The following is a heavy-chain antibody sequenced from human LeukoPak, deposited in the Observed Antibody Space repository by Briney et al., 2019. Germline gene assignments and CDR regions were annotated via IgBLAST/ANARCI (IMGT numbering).Heavy chain of an antibody. CDR3: AAVSSFGVVPYYFDY. CDR2: IVVGSGNT. CDR1: GFTFTNSA. D-gene: IGHD3-3*01. V-gene: IGHV1-58*02. J-gene: IGHJ4*02. Sequence: SVKVSCKASGFTFTNSAMQWVRQARGQRLEWIGWIVVGSGNTNYAQKFQERVTITRDMSTSTAYMELSSLRSEDTAVYYCAAVSSFGVVPYYFDYWGQGTLVTVSS.